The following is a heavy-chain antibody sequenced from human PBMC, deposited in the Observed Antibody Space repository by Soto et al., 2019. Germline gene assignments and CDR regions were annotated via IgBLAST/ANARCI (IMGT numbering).Heavy chain of an antibody. CDR2: ISGSGGST. CDR1: GFTFSSYA. V-gene: IGHV3-23*01. J-gene: IGHJ6*02. Sequence: EVQLLESGGGLVQPGGSLRLSCAASGFTFSSYAMSWVRQAPGKGLEWVSAISGSGGSTYYADSVKGRFTISRDNSKNTLYLQMNSLRAEDTAVYYCARMIAGWGYYGMDVWGQGTTVTVSS. D-gene: IGHD3-22*01. CDR3: ARMIAGWGYYGMDV.